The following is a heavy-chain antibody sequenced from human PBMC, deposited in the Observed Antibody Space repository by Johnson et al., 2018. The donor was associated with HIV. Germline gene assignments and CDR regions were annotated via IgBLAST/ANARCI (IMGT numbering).Heavy chain of an antibody. CDR1: GFTVSSNY. D-gene: IGHD7-27*01. V-gene: IGHV3-66*01. CDR2: IDTAGST. CDR3: ARGLTGDDAFDI. Sequence: VQLVESGGGLVRPGGSLRLSCTASGFTVSSNYMSWVRQAPGKGLEWVSVIDTAGSTYDADSVKGRFTISRDISKNTLYLQMNSLRAGDTAVYYCARGLTGDDAFDIWGQGTMVTVSS. J-gene: IGHJ3*02.